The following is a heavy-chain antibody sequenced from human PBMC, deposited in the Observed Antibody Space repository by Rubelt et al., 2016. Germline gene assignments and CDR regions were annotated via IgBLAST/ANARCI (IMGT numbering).Heavy chain of an antibody. CDR3: ARSDIVATITDY. Sequence: QVQLVESGGGLVKPGGSLRLSCAASGFTFSDYYMSWIRQAPGKGLEWVSYISSSSSYTNYADSVKGRFTISRDNAKNSLYLQRNSLRAEDSAVYYWARSDIVATITDYWGQGTLVTVSS. D-gene: IGHD5-12*01. CDR2: ISSSSSYT. CDR1: GFTFSDYY. V-gene: IGHV3-11*06. J-gene: IGHJ4*02.